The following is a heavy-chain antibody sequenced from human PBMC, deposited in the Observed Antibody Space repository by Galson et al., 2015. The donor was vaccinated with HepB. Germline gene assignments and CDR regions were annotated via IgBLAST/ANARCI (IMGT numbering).Heavy chain of an antibody. CDR3: ASGIAVAGTGGVFDI. CDR2: IYSGGST. J-gene: IGHJ3*02. D-gene: IGHD6-19*01. V-gene: IGHV3-53*01. Sequence: SLRLPCAASTFIFSTYSMNWVRQAPGKGLEWVSYIIYSGGSTFYADSVKARFTISRDKSKNTLYLQMNSLRAEDTAVYYCASGIAVAGTGGVFDIWGQGTMVTISS. CDR1: TFIFSTYS.